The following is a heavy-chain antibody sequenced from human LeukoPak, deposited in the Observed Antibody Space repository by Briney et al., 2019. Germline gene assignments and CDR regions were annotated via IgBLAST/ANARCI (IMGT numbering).Heavy chain of an antibody. Sequence: GGSLRLSCEASGFTFCHYWMTWYRQAPGKGLEWVANLNQDGSVQAYGDSVRGRFTISRDNAKNSVYIQMSSLRVEDTAMYYCARDHNVADVWGQGTMVTVSS. CDR2: LNQDGSVQ. D-gene: IGHD2-8*01. J-gene: IGHJ3*01. CDR3: ARDHNVADV. CDR1: GFTFCHYW. V-gene: IGHV3-7*01.